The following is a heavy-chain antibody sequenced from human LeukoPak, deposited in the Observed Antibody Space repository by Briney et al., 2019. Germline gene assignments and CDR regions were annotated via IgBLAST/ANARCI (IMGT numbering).Heavy chain of an antibody. V-gene: IGHV4-59*12. D-gene: IGHD6-13*01. CDR3: GRLQRSSSLYRGAYFFSYIDV. Sequence: SETLSLTCTVSGGSISDYFWSWIRQPPGKGLEWVGYVFYNGSTNYNPSLKSRVTISIDTSKNRFSLKLSSVTAADTAEYYCGRLQRSSSLYRGAYFFSYIDVWGKGTTVTVSS. CDR1: GGSISDYF. J-gene: IGHJ6*03. CDR2: VFYNGST.